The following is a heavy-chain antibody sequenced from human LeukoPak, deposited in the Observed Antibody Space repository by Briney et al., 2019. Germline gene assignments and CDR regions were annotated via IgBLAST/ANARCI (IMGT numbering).Heavy chain of an antibody. V-gene: IGHV3-48*04. CDR1: GFTFSSYS. D-gene: IGHD1-26*01. CDR2: ISSSSTTM. Sequence: GGSLRLSCAASGFTFSSYSMNWVRQAPGKGLEWVSYISSSSTTMYYTDSLKGRFTISRDNAKNSLFLQMNSLRAEDTAVYYCARAVGASEGVDYWGQGTLVTVSS. J-gene: IGHJ4*02. CDR3: ARAVGASEGVDY.